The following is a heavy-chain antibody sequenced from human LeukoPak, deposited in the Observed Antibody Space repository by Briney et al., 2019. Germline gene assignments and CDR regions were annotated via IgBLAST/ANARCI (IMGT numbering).Heavy chain of an antibody. J-gene: IGHJ6*02. CDR1: GGSINSGGYS. V-gene: IGHV4-31*03. D-gene: IGHD5-24*01. CDR3: ARGRMFRGRWLRTHYYGMDV. Sequence: SETLSLTCTVSGGSINSGGYSWSWIRQHPGKDLEWIGYIYYSGSTYYNPSLKSRVTISVDTSKNQFSLKLTSVTAADTAVYYCARGRMFRGRWLRTHYYGMDVWGQGTTVTVSS. CDR2: IYYSGST.